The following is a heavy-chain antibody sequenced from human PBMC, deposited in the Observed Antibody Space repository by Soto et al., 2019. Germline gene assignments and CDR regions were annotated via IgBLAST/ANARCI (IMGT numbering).Heavy chain of an antibody. V-gene: IGHV1-18*04. CDR2: ISTSTGNT. CDR3: ARGDGIAARHDAYDL. Sequence: QVQLVQSGAAVKKPGASVQVSCKASGYTFSSYDVTWVRQAPGQGLEWMGWISTSTGNTNYAQKVQGRVTMSTDASASRDYMELRSLRPDDTAIYFCARGDGIAARHDAYDLWGQGTMVAVPS. J-gene: IGHJ3*01. D-gene: IGHD6-6*01. CDR1: GYTFSSYD.